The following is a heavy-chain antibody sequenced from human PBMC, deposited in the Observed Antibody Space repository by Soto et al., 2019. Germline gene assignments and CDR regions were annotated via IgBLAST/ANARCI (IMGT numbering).Heavy chain of an antibody. V-gene: IGHV3-30*18. CDR1: GFTLSNSG. CDR2: VCFHGSGE. J-gene: IGHJ5*02. D-gene: IGHD3-16*01. CDR3: VKGPDNWDDSNWFDP. Sequence: QVQVMESGGGVVQPGRSLRISCAASGFTLSNSGIHWVRQAPGKGLEWVAAVCFHGSGEYYADSVKGRFTISSDSSKNMGYLQMNSLRTDDTAVYHCVKGPDNWDDSNWFDPWGQGILVTVSS.